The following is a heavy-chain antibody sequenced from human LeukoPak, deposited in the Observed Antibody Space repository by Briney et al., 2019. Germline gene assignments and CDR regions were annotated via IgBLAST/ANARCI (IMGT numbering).Heavy chain of an antibody. CDR3: ARETYSNILTGTDY. J-gene: IGHJ4*02. D-gene: IGHD3-9*01. Sequence: GAAVKVSCKSSGYTFTTYVLSGLRPAPGQGLEWLGCINTYDYNIKYVQSLQGRLSLTIDTSTSTAYMELRSLTSDDTAMYYCARETYSNILTGTDYWGPGTLVTVSS. V-gene: IGHV1-18*01. CDR2: INTYDYNI. CDR1: GYTFTTYV.